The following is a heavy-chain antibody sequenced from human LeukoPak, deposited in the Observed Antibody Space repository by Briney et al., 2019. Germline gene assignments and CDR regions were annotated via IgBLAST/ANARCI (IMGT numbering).Heavy chain of an antibody. D-gene: IGHD3-22*01. CDR2: ISYDGSNK. V-gene: IGHV3-30-3*01. CDR1: GFTFSSYA. J-gene: IGHJ5*02. Sequence: GGSLRLSCAASGFTFSSYAMHWVRQAPGKGLEWVAVISYDGSNKYYADSVKGRFTISRDNPKNTLYLQMNSLRAEDTAVYYCARESRITMIVVVIRPWFDPWGQGTLVTVSS. CDR3: ARESRITMIVVVIRPWFDP.